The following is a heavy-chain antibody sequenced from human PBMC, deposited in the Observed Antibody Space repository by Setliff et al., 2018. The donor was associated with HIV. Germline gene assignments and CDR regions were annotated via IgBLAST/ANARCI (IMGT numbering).Heavy chain of an antibody. V-gene: IGHV4-34*01. CDR1: GGSFSGYY. J-gene: IGHJ4*02. D-gene: IGHD2-15*01. CDR2: IIHSGGT. Sequence: SETLSLTCAVYGGSFSGYYWTWLRQPPGRGLEWIGEIIHSGGTNYNRSLKSRVTISVDTYKNQFSLNLSSVTAADTAVCYCARGGLGVVGAIDYWSQGTPVTVSS. CDR3: ARGGLGVVGAIDY.